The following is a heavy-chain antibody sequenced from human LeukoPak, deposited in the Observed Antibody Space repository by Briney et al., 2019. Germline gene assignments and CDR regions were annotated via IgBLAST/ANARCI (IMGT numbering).Heavy chain of an antibody. CDR3: ARLTKLVGATRWFDP. V-gene: IGHV4-4*07. CDR2: IYTSGST. CDR1: GGSISSYY. D-gene: IGHD1-26*01. Sequence: SETLSLTCTVSGGSISSYYWSWIRQPAGKGLEWIGRIYTSGSTNYNPSLKSRVTMSVDTSKNQFSLKLSSVTAADTAVYYCARLTKLVGATRWFDPWGQGTLVTVSS. J-gene: IGHJ5*02.